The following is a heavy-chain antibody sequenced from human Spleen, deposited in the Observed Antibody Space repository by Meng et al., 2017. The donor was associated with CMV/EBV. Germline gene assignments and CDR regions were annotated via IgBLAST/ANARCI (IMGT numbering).Heavy chain of an antibody. CDR1: GGSISSSSYY. D-gene: IGHD6-19*01. CDR2: IYYSGST. V-gene: IGHV4-39*07. Sequence: SETLSLTCTVSGGSISSSSYYWGWIRQPPGKGLEWIGSIYYSGSTNYNPSLKSRVTMSLDTSKNQFSLKLYSVTAADTAVYYCARFYSSGPGMLDYWGQGTLVTVSS. J-gene: IGHJ4*02. CDR3: ARFYSSGPGMLDY.